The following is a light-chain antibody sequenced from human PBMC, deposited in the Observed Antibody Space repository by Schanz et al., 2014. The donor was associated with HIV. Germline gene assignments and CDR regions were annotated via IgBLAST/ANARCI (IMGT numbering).Light chain of an antibody. V-gene: IGKV3D-15*01. J-gene: IGKJ1*01. CDR3: QQSYGTPRT. CDR1: QSVSSN. Sequence: EIVLTQSPATLSVSPGERATLSCRASQSVSSNLAWYQQKPGQAPRLLVYGASSRATGIPDRFSGSGSGTYFTLTISSLQPEDFATYYCQQSYGTPRTFGQGTKVEIK. CDR2: GAS.